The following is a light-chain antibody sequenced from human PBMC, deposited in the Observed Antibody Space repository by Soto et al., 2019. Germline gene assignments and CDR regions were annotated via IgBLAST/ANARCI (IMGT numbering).Light chain of an antibody. J-gene: IGKJ1*01. CDR2: DAS. CDR3: QQYNSYPT. CDR1: QSISHF. V-gene: IGKV1-5*01. Sequence: DIQMTQSPSTLSASVGDRVTITCRASQSISHFLAWYQQKPGKVPKLLIYDASNLGSGVPSRFSGSGSGTDFTLTISGLQPDDFTTYYCQQYNSYPTFGQGTKVDIK.